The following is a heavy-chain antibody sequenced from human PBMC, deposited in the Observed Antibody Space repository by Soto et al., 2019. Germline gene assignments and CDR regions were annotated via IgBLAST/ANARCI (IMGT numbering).Heavy chain of an antibody. Sequence: EASVKVACKASGLTFSKSAIQWMRQARGERLEWIGWIVVGSGNTNYAQKIQERVTIIRDMSTSTSYMELSSLTSEDTAVYYCVLCTTTSCYGKFDYWGQGTLVTVSS. CDR1: GLTFSKSA. D-gene: IGHD2-2*01. J-gene: IGHJ4*02. CDR2: IVVGSGNT. V-gene: IGHV1-58*02. CDR3: VLCTTTSCYGKFDY.